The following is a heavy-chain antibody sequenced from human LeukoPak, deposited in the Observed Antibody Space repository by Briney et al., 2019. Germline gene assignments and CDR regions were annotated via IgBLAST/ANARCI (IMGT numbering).Heavy chain of an antibody. D-gene: IGHD2-21*02. CDR1: GFTFSSYW. Sequence: GGSLRLSCAASGFTFSSYWMSWVRQAPGKGLEWVANIKQDGTEKYYVDSVKGRFTISRDNAKNSLYLQMSSLRAEDTAVYYCARERVLAGGGDYSNFDYWGQETLVTVSS. CDR2: IKQDGTEK. J-gene: IGHJ4*02. V-gene: IGHV3-7*01. CDR3: ARERVLAGGGDYSNFDY.